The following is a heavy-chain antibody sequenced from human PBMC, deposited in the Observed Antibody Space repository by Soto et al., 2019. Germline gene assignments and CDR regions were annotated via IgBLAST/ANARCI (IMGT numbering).Heavy chain of an antibody. Sequence: SETLSLTCTVSGGSIRSGDYYWSWIRQPPGKGLESIGYIYYSGSTYYNPSLKSRVTISVDTSKNQFSLKLSSVSAADTAVYYCARSLRRGHPFYHWGQGTLVTLS. V-gene: IGHV4-30-4*01. CDR1: GGSIRSGDYY. D-gene: IGHD3-10*01. CDR3: ARSLRRGHPFYH. CDR2: IYYSGST. J-gene: IGHJ4*02.